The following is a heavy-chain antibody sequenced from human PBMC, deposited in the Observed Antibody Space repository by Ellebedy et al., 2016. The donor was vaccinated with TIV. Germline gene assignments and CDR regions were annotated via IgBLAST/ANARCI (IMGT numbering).Heavy chain of an antibody. V-gene: IGHV4-31*03. D-gene: IGHD6-19*01. J-gene: IGHJ4*02. CDR2: IYYSGST. CDR3: ARPAVAGTMVDY. CDR1: GGSISSGGYY. Sequence: LRLSCTVSGGSISSGGYYWSWIRQHPGKGLEWIGYIYYSGSTYYNPSLKSRVTISVDTSKNQFSLKLSSVTAADTAVYYCARPAVAGTMVDYWGQGTLVTVSS.